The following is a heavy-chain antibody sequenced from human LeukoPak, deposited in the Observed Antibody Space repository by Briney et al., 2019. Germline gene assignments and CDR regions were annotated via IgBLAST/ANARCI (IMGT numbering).Heavy chain of an antibody. CDR3: ARAKRSTGLVDY. CDR2: IYYSETT. V-gene: IGHV4-59*01. D-gene: IGHD5-18*01. J-gene: IGHJ4*02. Sequence: KGSETPSPTFTVSWGSLKNYFWKWIRPPPGKRPEWIGYIYYSETTNYNPSLKSRVTISVDTSKNHFTLRLSSVTAADTAVHYCARAKRSTGLVDYWGQGTLVTVSS. CDR1: WGSLKNYF.